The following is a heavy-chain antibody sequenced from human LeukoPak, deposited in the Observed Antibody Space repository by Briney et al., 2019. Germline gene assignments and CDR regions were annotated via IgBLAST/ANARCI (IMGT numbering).Heavy chain of an antibody. Sequence: ASVKVSCKASGYTFTGYYMHWVRQAPGQGLEWMGWINPNSGGTNYAQKFQGRVTMTRDTSISTAYMELSRLRFDDTAVYYCARDYGPIVVVPAAEMDVWGKGTTVTVSS. V-gene: IGHV1-2*02. CDR1: GYTFTGYY. J-gene: IGHJ6*04. CDR3: ARDYGPIVVVPAAEMDV. CDR2: INPNSGGT. D-gene: IGHD2-2*01.